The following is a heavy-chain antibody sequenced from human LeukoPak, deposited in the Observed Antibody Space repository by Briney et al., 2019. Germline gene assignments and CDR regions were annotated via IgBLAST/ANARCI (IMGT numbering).Heavy chain of an antibody. Sequence: PSETLSLTCTVSGGSISSYYWSWIRQPAGKGLEWIGRIYTSGSTNYNPSLKSRVTISVDTSKNQFSLKLSSVTAADTAVYYCAREYCSSTSCRPRGVFYYYYMDVWGKGTTVTISS. CDR3: AREYCSSTSCRPRGVFYYYYMDV. CDR2: IYTSGST. V-gene: IGHV4-4*07. J-gene: IGHJ6*03. CDR1: GGSISSYY. D-gene: IGHD2-2*01.